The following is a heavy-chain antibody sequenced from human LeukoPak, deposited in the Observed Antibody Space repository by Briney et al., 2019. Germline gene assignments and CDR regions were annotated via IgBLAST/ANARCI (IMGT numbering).Heavy chain of an antibody. V-gene: IGHV3-30*04. Sequence: GGSLRLSCAASGFTFSSYAMHWVRQAPGKGLEWVAVISYDGSNKYYADSVKGRFTISRDNSKNTLYLQMNSLRAEDTAVYYCARGEIAAAGTGRPPDYYYYYGMDVWSQGTTVTVSS. J-gene: IGHJ6*02. CDR3: ARGEIAAAGTGRPPDYYYYYGMDV. CDR2: ISYDGSNK. CDR1: GFTFSSYA. D-gene: IGHD6-13*01.